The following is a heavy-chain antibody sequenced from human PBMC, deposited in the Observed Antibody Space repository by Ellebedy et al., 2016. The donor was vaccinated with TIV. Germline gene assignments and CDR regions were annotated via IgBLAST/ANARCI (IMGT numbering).Heavy chain of an antibody. CDR3: ARGLGAIPLPGIAATGY. D-gene: IGHD6-13*01. Sequence: ASVKVSCKTSGFTFTNYYIHWVRQAPGQGLEDMGWINLYSGNTRYTENFQGRLTVTRDAPITTVYMELRSLTSADTAVYYCARGLGAIPLPGIAATGYWGQGTLVTVSS. J-gene: IGHJ4*02. V-gene: IGHV1-2*02. CDR1: GFTFTNYY. CDR2: INLYSGNT.